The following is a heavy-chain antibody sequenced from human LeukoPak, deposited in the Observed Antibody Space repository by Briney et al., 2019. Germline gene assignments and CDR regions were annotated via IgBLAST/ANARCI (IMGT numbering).Heavy chain of an antibody. V-gene: IGHV4-34*01. Sequence: TSETLSLTCTVSGGSISSYYWSWIRQPPGKGLEWIGEINHSGSTNYNPSLKSRVTISVDTSKNQFSLKLSSVTAADTAVYYCARHKYSSGWPPEGAFDIWGQGTMVTVSS. CDR3: ARHKYSSGWPPEGAFDI. CDR1: GGSISSYY. J-gene: IGHJ3*02. CDR2: INHSGST. D-gene: IGHD6-19*01.